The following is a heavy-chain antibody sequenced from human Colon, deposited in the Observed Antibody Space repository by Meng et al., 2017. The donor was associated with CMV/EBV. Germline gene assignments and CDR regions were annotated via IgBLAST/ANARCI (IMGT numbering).Heavy chain of an antibody. CDR3: VGGGYGSGSQTIDY. D-gene: IGHD3-10*01. V-gene: IGHV3-30*04. CDR2: VSYNGFNK. Sequence: GESLKISCAATGFTFSSYAMHWVRQTPGKGLEWVAFVSYNGFNKYYLESVRGRFTISRDNSKNAVYLQMSSVRVEDPAVYYCVGGGYGSGSQTIDYWGQGSLVTVSS. CDR1: GFTFSSYA. J-gene: IGHJ4*02.